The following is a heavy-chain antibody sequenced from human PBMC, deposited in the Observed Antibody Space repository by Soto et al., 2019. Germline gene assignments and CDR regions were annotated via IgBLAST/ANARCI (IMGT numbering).Heavy chain of an antibody. D-gene: IGHD4-17*01. J-gene: IGHJ4*02. Sequence: TSETLSLTCSVSGGSISSSSYYWGWIRQPPGKGLEWIGSMHYSGSTYYNPSLKSRVTISVDTSKNQFSLKLSSVTAADTAVYYCARRYGDYFDFWGQGTLVTVSS. CDR2: MHYSGST. CDR3: ARRYGDYFDF. CDR1: GGSISSSSYY. V-gene: IGHV4-39*07.